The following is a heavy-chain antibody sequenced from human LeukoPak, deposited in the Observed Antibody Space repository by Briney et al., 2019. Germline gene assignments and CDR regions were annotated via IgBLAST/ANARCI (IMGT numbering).Heavy chain of an antibody. V-gene: IGHV4-34*01. CDR3: ARAPYYYDSSGYS. CDR1: GGSFSGYY. J-gene: IGHJ5*02. Sequence: SETLSLTCAVYGGSFSGYYWSWIRQPPGKGLEWIGETNHSGSTNYNPSLKSRVTISVDTSKNQFSLKLSSVTAADTAVYYCARAPYYYDSSGYSWGQGTLVTVSS. CDR2: TNHSGST. D-gene: IGHD3-22*01.